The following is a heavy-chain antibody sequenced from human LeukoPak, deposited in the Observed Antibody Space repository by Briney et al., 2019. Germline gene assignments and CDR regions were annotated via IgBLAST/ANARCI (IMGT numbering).Heavy chain of an antibody. J-gene: IGHJ5*02. Sequence: SETLSLTCTVSGYSISSGYYWGWIRQPPGKGLEWIAYIHDSGSTYNNPSLKSRLSISIDTSKNQFSLKLNSVTAADTAVYYCARVVAAAGNNWFDPWGQGTLVTVSS. CDR2: IHDSGST. CDR1: GYSISSGYY. D-gene: IGHD6-13*01. CDR3: ARVVAAAGNNWFDP. V-gene: IGHV4-38-2*02.